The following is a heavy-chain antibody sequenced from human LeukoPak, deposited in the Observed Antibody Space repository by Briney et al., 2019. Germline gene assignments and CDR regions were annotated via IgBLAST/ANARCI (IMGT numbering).Heavy chain of an antibody. V-gene: IGHV3-7*01. CDR2: IKQDGGDK. Sequence: PGGSLRLSCAASGFTFNSYWMSWVRQAPGMGLEWVANIKQDGGDKYYVDSVKGRFTISRDNAKNSLYLQMNSLRAEDTAVYYCARAGSGLGAFDIWGQGTMVTVSS. D-gene: IGHD1-26*01. CDR3: ARAGSGLGAFDI. CDR1: GFTFNSYW. J-gene: IGHJ3*02.